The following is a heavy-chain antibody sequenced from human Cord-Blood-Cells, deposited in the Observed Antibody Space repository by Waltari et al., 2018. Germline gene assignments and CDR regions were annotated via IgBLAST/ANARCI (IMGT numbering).Heavy chain of an antibody. Sequence: QVQLQQWGAGLLKPSETLSLTCAVYVGSFSGYYWVWIRQPPGKGLEWIGEINHSGSTNYNPSLKSRVTISVDTSKNQFSLKLSSVTAADTAVYYCARRVVAAITRAVGWFDPWGQGTLVTVSS. D-gene: IGHD2-15*01. CDR2: INHSGST. CDR3: ARRVVAAITRAVGWFDP. CDR1: VGSFSGYY. J-gene: IGHJ5*02. V-gene: IGHV4-34*01.